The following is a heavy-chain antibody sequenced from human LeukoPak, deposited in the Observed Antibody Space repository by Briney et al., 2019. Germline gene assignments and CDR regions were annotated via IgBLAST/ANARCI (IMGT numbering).Heavy chain of an antibody. CDR3: ARGVAGYCTNGVCYLLDY. D-gene: IGHD2-8*01. CDR2: INSDGSST. J-gene: IGHJ4*02. Sequence: LAGGSLRLSCAASGFTFSSYWMHWVRQAPGKGLVWVSRINSDGSSTSYADSVKGRFTISRDNAKNTLYLQMNSLRAEDTAVYYCARGVAGYCTNGVCYLLDYWGQGTLVTVSS. CDR1: GFTFSSYW. V-gene: IGHV3-74*01.